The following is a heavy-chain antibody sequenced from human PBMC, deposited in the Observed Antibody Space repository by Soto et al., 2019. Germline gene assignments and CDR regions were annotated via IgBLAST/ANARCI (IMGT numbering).Heavy chain of an antibody. J-gene: IGHJ6*02. Sequence: QVQLQESGPGLVKPSQTLSLTCTVSGGSISSGGYYWSWIRQHPGKGLEWIGYIYYSGSTYYNPSLKSRVNISGDTSKNPFSLKLSSVTAADTAVYYWAGEDYRNLYYYHGMDVWGQGTTVTVSS. D-gene: IGHD4-4*01. V-gene: IGHV4-31*03. CDR1: GGSISSGGYY. CDR2: IYYSGST. CDR3: AGEDYRNLYYYHGMDV.